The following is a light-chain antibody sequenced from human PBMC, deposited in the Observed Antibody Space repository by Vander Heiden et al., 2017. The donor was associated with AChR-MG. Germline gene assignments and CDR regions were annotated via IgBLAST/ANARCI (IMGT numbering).Light chain of an antibody. Sequence: EVVMTQSPPSLTVSLGQPASISCTSSESLEPPDGKTYLNWFHQRPGQSPRRLIYQVSRRDSGVPGRFTGTGSGTHFTLIISRVEAEDVGVFYCMQATRWAWTFGQGTKVEIK. V-gene: IGKV2-30*02. J-gene: IGKJ1*01. CDR3: MQATRWAWT. CDR2: QVS. CDR1: ESLEPPDGKTY.